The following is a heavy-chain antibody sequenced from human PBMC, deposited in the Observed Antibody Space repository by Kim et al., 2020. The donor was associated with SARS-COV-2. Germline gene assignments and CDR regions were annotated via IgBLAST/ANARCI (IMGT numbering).Heavy chain of an antibody. CDR3: ARDRYYYDSSGYYPPYYYYGMDV. Sequence: GGSLRLSCAASGFTFSSYAMHWVRQAPGKGLEWVAVISYDGSNKYYADSVKGRFTISRDNSKNTLYLQMNSLRAEDTAVYYCARDRYYYDSSGYYPPYYYYGMDVWGKGTTVTVSS. D-gene: IGHD3-22*01. CDR1: GFTFSSYA. J-gene: IGHJ6*04. CDR2: ISYDGSNK. V-gene: IGHV3-30*04.